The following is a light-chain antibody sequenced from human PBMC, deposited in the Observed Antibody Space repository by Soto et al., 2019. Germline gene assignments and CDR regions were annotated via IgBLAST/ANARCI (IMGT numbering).Light chain of an antibody. J-gene: IGKJ5*01. Sequence: TVMTQSPATLSVSPWERATLSCRASQSVRTKLAWYQQKPGQAPRLLIYGASSRDTGIPARFNGSGSGTEFPLTISSMQSEDSGVYYCQTYNKWPAEITFGQGTRLEIK. V-gene: IGKV3D-15*01. CDR1: QSVRTK. CDR3: QTYNKWPAEIT. CDR2: GAS.